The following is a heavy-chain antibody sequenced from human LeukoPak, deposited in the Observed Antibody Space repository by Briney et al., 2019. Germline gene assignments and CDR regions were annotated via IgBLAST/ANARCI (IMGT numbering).Heavy chain of an antibody. V-gene: IGHV4-31*03. D-gene: IGHD1-26*01. CDR2: IYYSGST. J-gene: IGHJ3*02. Sequence: SQTLSLTCTVSGGSISSGGYYWSWIRQHPGKGLEWLGYIYYSGSTYYNPSLKSRVTISVDTSKNQFSLKLSSVTAADTAVYYCARSSARAKIWAFDIWGQGTMVTVST. CDR3: ARSSARAKIWAFDI. CDR1: GGSISSGGYY.